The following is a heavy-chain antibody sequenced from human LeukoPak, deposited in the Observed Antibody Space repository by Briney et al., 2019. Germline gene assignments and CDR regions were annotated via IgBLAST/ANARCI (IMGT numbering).Heavy chain of an antibody. D-gene: IGHD4/OR15-4a*01. J-gene: IGHJ4*02. CDR3: ARGLLRYGETYFDY. Sequence: GGSLRLSCAASGFTFSSYSMNWVRQAPGKGLEWVSYISSSGSTIYYADSVKGRFTISRDNAKNSLYLQMNSLRAEDTAVYYCARGLLRYGETYFDYWGQGTLVTVSS. V-gene: IGHV3-48*04. CDR2: ISSSGSTI. CDR1: GFTFSSYS.